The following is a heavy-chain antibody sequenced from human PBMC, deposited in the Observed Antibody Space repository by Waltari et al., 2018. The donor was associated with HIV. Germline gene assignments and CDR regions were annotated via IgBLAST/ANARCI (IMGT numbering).Heavy chain of an antibody. D-gene: IGHD6-13*01. CDR2: ISGTGDHT. V-gene: IGHV3-23*01. J-gene: IGHJ6*02. CDR3: ARHSSSHPYYYAMDV. CDR1: GFSFVTYV. Sequence: EVQLLGSGGGLVQPGQYPRISCTVSGFSFVTYVMSWVRQAPGKGLECVSAISGTGDHTFYADSVKGRFTISRDNSKRTLYLQMNSLRAEDTALYYCARHSSSHPYYYAMDVWGQGTTVTVSS.